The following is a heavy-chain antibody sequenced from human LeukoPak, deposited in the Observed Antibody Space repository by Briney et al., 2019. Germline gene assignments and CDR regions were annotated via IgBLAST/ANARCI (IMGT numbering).Heavy chain of an antibody. J-gene: IGHJ4*02. CDR1: GFTVSTNY. CDR3: ARDSSGWYYFDY. D-gene: IGHD6-19*01. CDR2: IYSDGST. Sequence: GGSLRLSCAASGFTVSTNYMGWVRQAPGKGLEWVSFIYSDGSTYYADSVKGRFTISRDNSKNTLYLQMNSLRAEDTAVYYCARDSSGWYYFDYWGQGTLVTVSS. V-gene: IGHV3-53*01.